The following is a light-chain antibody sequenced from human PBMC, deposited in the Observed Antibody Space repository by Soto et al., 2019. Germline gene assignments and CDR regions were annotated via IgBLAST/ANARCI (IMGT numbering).Light chain of an antibody. Sequence: KNSPSTLFLYPTHSSPLSFLASQTVRNNYLAWYQQKPGQAPRLLIYDASSRATGIPDRFSGGGSGTDFTLTISRLEPEDLAVCYCQQYGRLISLGQGALLAI. CDR1: QTVRNNY. CDR2: DAS. V-gene: IGKV3-20*01. CDR3: QQYGRLIS. J-gene: IGKJ5*01.